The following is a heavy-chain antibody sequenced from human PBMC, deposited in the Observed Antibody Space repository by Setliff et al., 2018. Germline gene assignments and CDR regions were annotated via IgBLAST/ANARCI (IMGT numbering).Heavy chain of an antibody. D-gene: IGHD6-13*01. CDR1: GYTFTGYY. Sequence: ASVKVSCKASGYTFTGYYMHWVRQAPGQGLEWMGWINPNSGGTNYAQKFQGRVTMTRDTSIRTAYMELSRLRSDDTAVYYCARGGGSSSWYDAFDIWGQGTMVTVSS. V-gene: IGHV1-2*02. CDR3: ARGGGSSSWYDAFDI. J-gene: IGHJ3*02. CDR2: INPNSGGT.